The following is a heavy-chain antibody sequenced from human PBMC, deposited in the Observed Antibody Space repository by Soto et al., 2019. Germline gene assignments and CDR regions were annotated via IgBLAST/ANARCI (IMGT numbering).Heavy chain of an antibody. D-gene: IGHD3-10*01. J-gene: IGHJ6*02. CDR1: GASISSYNY. Sequence: SETLSLTCNVSGASISSYNYWGWFRQPPGKELEWIGEINHSGSTNYNPSLKSRVTISVDTSKNQFSLKLSSVTAADTAVYYCARDHRTRDYYYGMDVWGHGTTVTVSS. CDR2: INHSGST. V-gene: IGHV4-34*01. CDR3: ARDHRTRDYYYGMDV.